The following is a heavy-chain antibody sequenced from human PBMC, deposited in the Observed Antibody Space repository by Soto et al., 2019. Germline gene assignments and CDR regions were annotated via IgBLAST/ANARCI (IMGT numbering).Heavy chain of an antibody. CDR1: GFTFSGSA. D-gene: IGHD2-15*01. V-gene: IGHV3-73*01. CDR2: IRSKANSYAT. Sequence: PGGSLRLSCAASGFTFSGSAMHWVRQAAGKGLEWVGRIRSKANSYATAYAASVKGRFTISRDDSKNTAYLQMNSLKTEDTAVYYCTRLDRLGGRDAFDIWGQGTMVTVSS. CDR3: TRLDRLGGRDAFDI. J-gene: IGHJ3*02.